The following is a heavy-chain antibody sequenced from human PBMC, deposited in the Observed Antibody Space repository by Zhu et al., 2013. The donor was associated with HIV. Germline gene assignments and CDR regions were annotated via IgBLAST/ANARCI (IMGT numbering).Heavy chain of an antibody. CDR2: IIPIFGIP. D-gene: IGHD4-17*01. J-gene: IGHJ4*02. CDR3: ARDGHRTDYGGAXFDF. Sequence: QVQLVQSGAEVKKPGSSVKVSCKASGGTFSSYGINWVRQAPGQGLEWMGWIIPIFGIPNYAQKFQGRVTITADESTSTVYMELSSLTSEDTAVYYCARDGHRTDYGGAXFDFWGQGTLVTVSS. V-gene: IGHV1-69*12. CDR1: GGTFSSYG.